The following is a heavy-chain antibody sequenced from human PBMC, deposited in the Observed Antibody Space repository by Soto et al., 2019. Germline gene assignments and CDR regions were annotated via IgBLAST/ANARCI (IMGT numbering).Heavy chain of an antibody. D-gene: IGHD6-19*01. CDR1: GFTFSSYW. Sequence: GGSLRLSCAASGFTFSSYWMHWVRQAPGKGLVWVSRVKIDGSYTTYADSVKGRFTISRDNAKNTLYLQMNSLRVEDTAVYYCARGGTSGFMDFWGQGTLVTVSS. CDR3: ARGGTSGFMDF. V-gene: IGHV3-74*01. CDR2: VKIDGSYT. J-gene: IGHJ4*02.